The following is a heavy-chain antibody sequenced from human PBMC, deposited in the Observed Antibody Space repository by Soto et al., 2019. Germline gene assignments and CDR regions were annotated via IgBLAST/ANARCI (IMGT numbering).Heavy chain of an antibody. V-gene: IGHV1-18*01. Sequence: QVQLVQSGAEVKKPGASVKVSYKASGYTFTGHGIYWVRQAPGQGLEWLGWISAYNGKTNYVQNIQGRVTMTTAASTTTAYMELNSLRSDDTAVSYCARSEYSSGWPWDPPVYWGQGTLVTVSS. CDR2: ISAYNGKT. CDR1: GYTFTGHG. CDR3: ARSEYSSGWPWDPPVY. J-gene: IGHJ4*02. D-gene: IGHD6-19*01.